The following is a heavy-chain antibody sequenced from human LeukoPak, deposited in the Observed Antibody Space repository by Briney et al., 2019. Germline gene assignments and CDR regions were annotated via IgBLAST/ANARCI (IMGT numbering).Heavy chain of an antibody. Sequence: ASVKVSCKASGYTFTSYGISWVRQAPGQGLEWMGWISAYNGNTNYAQKLQGRVTMTTDTSTSTAYMELRSLRSDDTAVYYCARDRSSWYRGDWFDPWGQGTLVTVSS. CDR3: ARDRSSWYRGDWFDP. D-gene: IGHD6-13*01. CDR1: GYTFTSYG. J-gene: IGHJ5*02. V-gene: IGHV1-18*01. CDR2: ISAYNGNT.